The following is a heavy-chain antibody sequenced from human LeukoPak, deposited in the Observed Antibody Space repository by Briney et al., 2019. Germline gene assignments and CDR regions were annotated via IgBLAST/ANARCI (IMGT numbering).Heavy chain of an antibody. CDR1: GFTFSSYI. CDR3: AREAGTGERWYFDL. V-gene: IGHV3-21*01. J-gene: IGHJ2*01. D-gene: IGHD3-10*01. Sequence: GGSQRPSCAASGFTFSSYIMNWVRQAPGKGLEWVSSIDTSTTYMTYADSVKGRFTISRDNARNSLYLQMNSLRAEDTAVYYCAREAGTGERWYFDLWGRGTLVTVSS. CDR2: IDTSTTYM.